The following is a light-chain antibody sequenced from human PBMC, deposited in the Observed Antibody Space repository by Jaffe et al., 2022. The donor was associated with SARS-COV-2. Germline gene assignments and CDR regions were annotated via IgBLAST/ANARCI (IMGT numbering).Light chain of an antibody. CDR1: SSNIGRNT. CDR3: AAWDDSLNGPV. Sequence: QSVLTQPPSASRTPGQRVTIYCSGSSSNIGRNTVSWYQQLPGTAPKLLIFTNNQRPSGVPDRFSGSKSGTSASLAISGLQSGDEADYYCAAWDDSLNGPVFGGGTKLTVL. CDR2: TNN. J-gene: IGLJ2*01. V-gene: IGLV1-44*01.